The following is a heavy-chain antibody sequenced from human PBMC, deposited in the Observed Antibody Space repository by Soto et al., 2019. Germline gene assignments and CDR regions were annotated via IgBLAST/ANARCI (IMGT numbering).Heavy chain of an antibody. J-gene: IGHJ4*02. V-gene: IGHV3-48*01. CDR2: ISSSSSTI. CDR1: GFTFSTYS. CDR3: AIPTYYYDSSGPPAY. D-gene: IGHD3-22*01. Sequence: GGSLRLSCAASGFTFSTYSMNWVRQAPGKGLEWVSYISSSSSTIFYTDSVKGRFTVSRDNAKNSLYLQMNSLRAEDTAVYYCAIPTYYYDSSGPPAYRGQGTLVTVSS.